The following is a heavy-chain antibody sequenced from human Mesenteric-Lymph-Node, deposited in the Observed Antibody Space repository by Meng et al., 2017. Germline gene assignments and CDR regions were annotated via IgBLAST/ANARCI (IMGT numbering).Heavy chain of an antibody. V-gene: IGHV4-4*02. CDR3: ARYLLNMTTVTTRYYYYGMDV. J-gene: IGHJ6*02. CDR2: IYHSGST. CDR1: GGSISSSNW. Sequence: SETLSLTCAVSGGSISSSNWWSWVRQPPGKGLEWIGEIYHSGSTNYNPSLKSRVTISVDKSKNQFSLKLSSVTAADTAVYYCARYLLNMTTVTTRYYYYGMDVWGQGTTVTVSS. D-gene: IGHD4-17*01.